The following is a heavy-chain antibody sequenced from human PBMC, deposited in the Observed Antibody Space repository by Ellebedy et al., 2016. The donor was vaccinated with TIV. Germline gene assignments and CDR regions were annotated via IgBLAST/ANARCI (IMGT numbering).Heavy chain of an antibody. V-gene: IGHV5-51*01. CDR2: IYPGDSDT. D-gene: IGHD3-10*01. J-gene: IGHJ3*02. CDR1: GYSFTTYW. Sequence: GESLKISCTGSGYSFTTYWIGWVRQMSGKGLEWMGIIYPGDSDTRYRQSFQGQVTISADKSISTAYLQWSSLKASDTAMYYCARRITMVRGVIRETYAFDIWGQGTMVTVSS. CDR3: ARRITMVRGVIRETYAFDI.